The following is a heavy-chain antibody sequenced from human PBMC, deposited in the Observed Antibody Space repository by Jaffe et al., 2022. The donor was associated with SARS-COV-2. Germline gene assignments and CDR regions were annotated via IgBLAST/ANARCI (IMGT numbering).Heavy chain of an antibody. J-gene: IGHJ4*02. V-gene: IGHV3-21*01. CDR2: ISSSSSYI. CDR3: ATSVNDLVDY. CDR1: GFTFSNYN. D-gene: IGHD2-21*02. Sequence: EVQLVESGGGLVKPGGSLRLSCVASGFTFSNYNTNWVRQAPGKGLEWVSSISSSSSYIYYADSVKGRFTISRDNAKNSLSLQMNSLRADDTAVYYCATSVNDLVDYWGQGTLVTVSS.